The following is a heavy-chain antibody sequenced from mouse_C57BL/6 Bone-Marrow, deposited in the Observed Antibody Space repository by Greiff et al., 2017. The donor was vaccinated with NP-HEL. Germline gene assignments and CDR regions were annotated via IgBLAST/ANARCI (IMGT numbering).Heavy chain of an antibody. CDR2: IDPENGDT. J-gene: IGHJ4*01. Sequence: VQLQQSGAELVRPGASVKLSCTVSGFNIKDDYMHWVKQRPEQGLEWIGWIDPENGDTEYASKFQGKATITADTSSNTAYLQLSSLTSEDTAVYYCTPGGSSPYAMDYRGQGTSVTVSS. CDR3: TPGGSSPYAMDY. CDR1: GFNIKDDY. D-gene: IGHD1-1*01. V-gene: IGHV14-4*01.